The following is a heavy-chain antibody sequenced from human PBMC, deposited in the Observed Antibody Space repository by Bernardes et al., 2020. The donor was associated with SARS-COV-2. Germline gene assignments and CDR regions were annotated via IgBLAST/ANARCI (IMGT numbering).Heavy chain of an antibody. D-gene: IGHD3-16*01. CDR3: ALEGGSLGVIHYAMDV. Sequence: CKVFWYSLCIFPMCWVRQAPGKGLEWLRTFDPGHGETTYAQKFQGRVTLTEDASTDTAYMELTSLRSEDTAVYFCALEGGSLGVIHYAMDVWGQGTTVIVSS. CDR2: FDPGHGET. V-gene: IGHV1-24*01. CDR1: WYSLCIFP. J-gene: IGHJ6*02.